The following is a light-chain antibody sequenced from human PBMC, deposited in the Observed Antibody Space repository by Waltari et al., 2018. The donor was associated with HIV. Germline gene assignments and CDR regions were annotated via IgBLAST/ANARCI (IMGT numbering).Light chain of an antibody. CDR3: QQRASWPPLT. Sequence: EIVLTQSPDTLSLSPGQTATPPGRARHSTNTYLACYQQKPGPAPRLLIFDASQRAAGIPVRFSGSGSGTDFTLTISSLEPEDFAVYYCQQRASWPPLTFGGGTKVEIK. CDR1: HSTNTY. J-gene: IGKJ4*01. CDR2: DAS. V-gene: IGKV3-11*01.